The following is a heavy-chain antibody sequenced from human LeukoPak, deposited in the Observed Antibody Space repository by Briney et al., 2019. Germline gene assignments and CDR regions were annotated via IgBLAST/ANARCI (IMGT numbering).Heavy chain of an antibody. D-gene: IGHD2-2*01. V-gene: IGHV4-31*03. CDR3: AKYTTTSRKVGFDP. CDR2: IYYSGST. CDR1: GGSISSGDYY. J-gene: IGHJ5*01. Sequence: SETLSLTCTVSGGSISSGDYYWSWIRQLPGKGLEWTGYIYYSGSTYYNPSLESRLTMSVDTAKNQFSLRLRSVTAADTAVYYCAKYTTTSRKVGFDPWGQGTLITVSS.